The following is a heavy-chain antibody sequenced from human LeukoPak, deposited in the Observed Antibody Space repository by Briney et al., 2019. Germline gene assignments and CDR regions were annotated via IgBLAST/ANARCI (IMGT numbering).Heavy chain of an antibody. CDR2: ISNRGST. J-gene: IGHJ3*02. Sequence: SETLSLTCTVSDGSISSYYWSWIRQPPGKGLEWIGYISNRGSTNCNPPLKSRVTISVDTSKNQISLKLNSVTAADTAVYYCAKMTTRRDDAFDMWGQGTMVTVSS. V-gene: IGHV4-59*01. D-gene: IGHD5-24*01. CDR3: AKMTTRRDDAFDM. CDR1: DGSISSYY.